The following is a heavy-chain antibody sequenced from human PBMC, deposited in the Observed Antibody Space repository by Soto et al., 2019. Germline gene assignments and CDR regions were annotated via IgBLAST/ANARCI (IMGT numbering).Heavy chain of an antibody. CDR3: TRQGDCSGGDCYYYYGMDV. CDR2: IRSKANSYAT. CDR1: GLTFSGSA. Sequence: EVQLVESGGGLAQPGGSLKLSCAASGLTFSGSAMHWVRQASGKGLEWVGRIRSKANSYATAYAASVKGRFTISRDDLRNTAYLQMNSLKTEDTAVYYCTRQGDCSGGDCYYYYGMDVW. D-gene: IGHD2-15*01. V-gene: IGHV3-73*01. J-gene: IGHJ6*01.